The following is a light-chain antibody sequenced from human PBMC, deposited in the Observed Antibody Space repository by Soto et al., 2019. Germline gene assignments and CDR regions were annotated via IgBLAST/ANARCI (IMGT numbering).Light chain of an antibody. V-gene: IGLV2-14*03. CDR3: YLCSRSSSTRYV. CDR1: SSDIGTYNY. Sequence: QSALTQPASVSGSPGQSITISCTGTSSDIGTYNYVSWYQQHPGQAPKLLIYYVSNRPSGVADRFSGSKSGNTASLTISGLQAEDEADYCCYLCSRSSSTRYVFGTGTKLTVL. CDR2: YVS. J-gene: IGLJ1*01.